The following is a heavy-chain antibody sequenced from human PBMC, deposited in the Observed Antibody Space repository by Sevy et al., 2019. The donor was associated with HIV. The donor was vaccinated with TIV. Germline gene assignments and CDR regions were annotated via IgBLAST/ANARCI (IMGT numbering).Heavy chain of an antibody. J-gene: IGHJ4*02. CDR3: VREGCTKPHDY. CDR2: FCFDDGTM. CDR1: GFTFSRYT. Sequence: GGSLRLSCAASGFTFSRYTMTWVRQAPGKGLEWVSTFCFDDGTMNYADSAKGRFTISRDNSKNPLYLQMNSLRAEDTAIYYCVREGCTKPHDYWGQGTLVTVSS. V-gene: IGHV3-23*01. D-gene: IGHD2-8*01.